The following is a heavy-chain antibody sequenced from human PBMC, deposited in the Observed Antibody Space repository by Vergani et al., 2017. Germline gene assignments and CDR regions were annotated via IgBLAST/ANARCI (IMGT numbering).Heavy chain of an antibody. V-gene: IGHV3-21*01. CDR1: GFTFSSYS. D-gene: IGHD3-3*01. J-gene: IGHJ4*02. Sequence: EVQLVESGGGLVKPGGSLRLSCAASGFTFSSYSMNWVRQAPGKGLEWVSSISSSSSYVYYADSVKGRFTISRDNAKNSLYLQMNSLRAEDTAVYYCARDLYDFWSGSYGGLDGNFDYWGQGTLVTVSS. CDR2: ISSSSSYV. CDR3: ARDLYDFWSGSYGGLDGNFDY.